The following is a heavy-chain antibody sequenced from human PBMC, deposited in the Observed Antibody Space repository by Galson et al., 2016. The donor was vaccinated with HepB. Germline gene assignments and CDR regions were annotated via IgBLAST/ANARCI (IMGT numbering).Heavy chain of an antibody. CDR2: INPGTGNT. CDR3: ARATQGSWRNRGGGDFDS. D-gene: IGHD3-16*01. J-gene: IGHJ4*02. CDR1: GYTFTSHS. Sequence: SVKVSCKASGYTFTSHSLHWVRQAPGQGLEYMGWINPGTGNTKSSQKFQGRVTIYRDTSASTAYLDLRSLRFEDTAVYYCARATQGSWRNRGGGDFDSWGQGTLVTVSS. V-gene: IGHV1-3*01.